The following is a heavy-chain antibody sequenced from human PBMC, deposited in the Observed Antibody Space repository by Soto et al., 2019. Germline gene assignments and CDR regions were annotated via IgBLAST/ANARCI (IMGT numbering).Heavy chain of an antibody. D-gene: IGHD1-26*01. CDR3: ARDGGWEYPVDY. J-gene: IGHJ4*02. CDR2: ISSSSSYI. V-gene: IGHV3-21*01. Sequence: GGSLRLSCAASGFTFSSYIMNWVRQAPGKRQEWVSSISSSSSYIYYADSVKGRFTISRDNAKNSLYLQMNSLRAVDTAVYYCARDGGWEYPVDYWGQGTLVTVSS. CDR1: GFTFSSYI.